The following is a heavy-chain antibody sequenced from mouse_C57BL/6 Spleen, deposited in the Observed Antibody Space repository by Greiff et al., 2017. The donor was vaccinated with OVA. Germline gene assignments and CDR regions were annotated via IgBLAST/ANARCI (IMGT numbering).Heavy chain of an antibody. Sequence: VQLVESGPGLVAPSQSLSITCTVSGFSLTSYGVDWVRQSPGQGLEWLGVIWGVGSTNYNSALKSRLSISKDNSKSQVFLKMNRLQTDDTSMYYGDSGVYYDDDGGIGTAGGAYWGQGTLVTVSA. CDR2: IWGVGST. CDR1: GFSLTSYG. D-gene: IGHD2-4*01. J-gene: IGHJ3*01. V-gene: IGHV2-6*01. CDR3: DSGVYYDDDGGIGTAGGAY.